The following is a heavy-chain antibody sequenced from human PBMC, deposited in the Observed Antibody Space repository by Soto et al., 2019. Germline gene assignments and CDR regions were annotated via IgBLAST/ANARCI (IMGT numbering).Heavy chain of an antibody. CDR1: GFTVSSNY. CDR3: ARDSLRYGAPDY. D-gene: IGHD4-17*01. Sequence: EVQLVESGGGLVQPGGSLRLSCAASGFTVSSNYMSWVRQAPGKGLEWVSVIYSGGSTYYADSVKGRFTISRDNSKNTLYLQMNSLRADDTAVYYCARDSLRYGAPDYWCQGTLVTVSS. J-gene: IGHJ4*02. CDR2: IYSGGST. V-gene: IGHV3-66*01.